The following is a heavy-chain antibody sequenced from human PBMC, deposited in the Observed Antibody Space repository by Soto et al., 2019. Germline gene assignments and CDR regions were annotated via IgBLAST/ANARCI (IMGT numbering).Heavy chain of an antibody. CDR1: GISVSTSDYY. CDR2: IYYSGST. CDR3: AGFVVPASRNSDFDY. J-gene: IGHJ4*02. V-gene: IGHV4-39*01. Sequence: ETLSLTCTVSGISVSTSDYYWGWVRQPPGKGLDWIGNIYYSGSTFYNPSLRSRVTISVDTSKNQFSLKLNSVTAADTAVYFCAGFVVPASRNSDFDYWGQGTLVTVSS. D-gene: IGHD2-15*01.